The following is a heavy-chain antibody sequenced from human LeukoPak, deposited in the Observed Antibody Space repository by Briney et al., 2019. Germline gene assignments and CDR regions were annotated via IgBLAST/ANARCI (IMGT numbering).Heavy chain of an antibody. V-gene: IGHV3-74*01. J-gene: IGHJ4*02. D-gene: IGHD4-17*01. CDR3: ARLREGDYHFDY. Sequence: RSLRLSCVASGFTFSTYWMNWVRQAPGKGLVWVSRINGDGSRTTYADSVRGRFTISRDNVKNTLYLQMNSLRAEDTAVYYCARLREGDYHFDYWGQGTLVTVSS. CDR2: INGDGSRT. CDR1: GFTFSTYW.